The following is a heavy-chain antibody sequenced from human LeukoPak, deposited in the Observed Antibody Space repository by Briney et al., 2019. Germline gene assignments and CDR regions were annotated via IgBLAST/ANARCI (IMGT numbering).Heavy chain of an antibody. J-gene: IGHJ4*02. D-gene: IGHD3-22*01. V-gene: IGHV3-43D*04. CDR2: ISWDGGST. Sequence: PGGSLRLSCAASGFTFDDYATHWVRQAPGKGLEWVSLISWDGGSTYYADSVKGRFTVSRDNTKNSLFLQIDGLRTEDTALYFCAKGHSGYYYRSLFDSWGQGTLVTVSS. CDR3: AKGHSGYYYRSLFDS. CDR1: GFTFDDYA.